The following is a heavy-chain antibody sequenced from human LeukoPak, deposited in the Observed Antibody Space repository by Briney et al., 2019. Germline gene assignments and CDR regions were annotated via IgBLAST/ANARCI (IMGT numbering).Heavy chain of an antibody. CDR1: GYTFTSYG. Sequence: ASVKVSCKASGYTFTSYGISWVRQAPGQGLEWMGWISAYNGNTNYEQKLQGRVTMTTDTSTSTSYMELRSLRSDDTAVYYCARDAGYYDFWSGERFDPWGQGTLVTVSS. J-gene: IGHJ5*02. D-gene: IGHD3-3*01. CDR3: ARDAGYYDFWSGERFDP. V-gene: IGHV1-18*01. CDR2: ISAYNGNT.